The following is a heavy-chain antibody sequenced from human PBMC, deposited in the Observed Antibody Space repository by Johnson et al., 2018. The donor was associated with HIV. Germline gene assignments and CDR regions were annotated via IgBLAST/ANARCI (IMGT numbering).Heavy chain of an antibody. CDR1: GFTVSSNY. CDR3: ARDRRNYDDSSGYPDYDAFDI. Sequence: VQVLESGGGLVQPGGSLRLSCAASGFTVSSNYMSWVRQAPGEGLEWVSVIYSGGSQYYADSVKDRFTISSDNTKNSLYLKMNSLRAEDTALYYCARDRRNYDDSSGYPDYDAFDIWGQGTIVTVSS. D-gene: IGHD3-22*01. V-gene: IGHV3-66*01. J-gene: IGHJ3*02. CDR2: IYSGGSQ.